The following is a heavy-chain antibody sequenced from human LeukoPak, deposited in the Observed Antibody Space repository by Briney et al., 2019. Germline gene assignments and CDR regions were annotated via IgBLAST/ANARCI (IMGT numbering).Heavy chain of an antibody. CDR2: IHDDGSND. J-gene: IGHJ4*02. V-gene: IGHV3-30*02. D-gene: IGHD2-15*01. Sequence: GGSLRLSCAASGFTFSNYGMHWVRQAPGKGLEWVAFIHDDGSNDYYADSVKGRFTISRDNSKNTLYLQMNSLRGEDTAVYYCAKDRSHCSGGSCYWGHLDYWGQGTLVTVSS. CDR3: AKDRSHCSGGSCYWGHLDY. CDR1: GFTFSNYG.